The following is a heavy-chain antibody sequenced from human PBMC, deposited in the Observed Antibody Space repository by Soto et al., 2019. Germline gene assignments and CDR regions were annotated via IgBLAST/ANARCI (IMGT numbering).Heavy chain of an antibody. CDR1: GFTFSSYG. V-gene: IGHV3-33*01. CDR2: IWYDGSNK. D-gene: IGHD6-13*01. J-gene: IGHJ1*01. Sequence: QVQLVESGGGVVQPGRSLRLSCAASGFTFSSYGMHWVRQAPGKGLEWVAVIWYDGSNKYYADSVKGRFTISRDNSKNXXYXQXXSLRAEDTAVYYCAREALFRDRSISIAAAWEYFQHWGQGTLVTVSS. CDR3: AREALFRDRSISIAAAWEYFQH.